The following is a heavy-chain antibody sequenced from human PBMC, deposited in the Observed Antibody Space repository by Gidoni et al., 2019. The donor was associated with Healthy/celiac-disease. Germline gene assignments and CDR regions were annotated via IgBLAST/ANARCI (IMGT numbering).Heavy chain of an antibody. D-gene: IGHD6-19*01. V-gene: IGHV3-74*01. CDR3: ARGISGWGAFDI. Sequence: EVQPVESGGGIVQPGSSLSLSCAVPGFAFSSYWLHWVRQAPGKGLVGVSRINSDGSSTSYADIVKGRFTNYRDNAKNTLYLQMNSLRAEDTAVYYCARGISGWGAFDIWGQGTMVTVSS. CDR1: GFAFSSYW. CDR2: INSDGSST. J-gene: IGHJ3*02.